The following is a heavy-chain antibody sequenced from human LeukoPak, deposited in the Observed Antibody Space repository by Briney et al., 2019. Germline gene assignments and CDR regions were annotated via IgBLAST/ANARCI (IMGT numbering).Heavy chain of an antibody. CDR3: ARDGGFYGTGPTY. J-gene: IGHJ4*01. CDR1: GFTFSSYW. Sequence: PGGSLRLSCAASGFTFSSYWMSWVRQAPGKGLEWVANIKQGGSEKYYVDSVKGRFTISRDNAKNSLYLQMNSLRAEDTAVYYCARDGGFYGTGPTYWGQGTLVTVSS. CDR2: IKQGGSEK. D-gene: IGHD3-16*01. V-gene: IGHV3-7*01.